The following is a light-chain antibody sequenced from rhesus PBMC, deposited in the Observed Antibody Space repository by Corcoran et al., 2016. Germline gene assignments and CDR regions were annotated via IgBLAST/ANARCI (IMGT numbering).Light chain of an antibody. V-gene: IGKV1-22*01. CDR3: QQYSSSPWT. CDR1: QSISSW. J-gene: IGKJ1*01. CDR2: KAS. Sequence: DIQMTQSPSSLSASVGDTVTITCRASQSISSWLAWYQQKPGKAPKLLIDKASTLQSGVPSRFSGSGSGTDFTLTISSLQSEDFATYDCQQYSSSPWTFGQGTKVEIK.